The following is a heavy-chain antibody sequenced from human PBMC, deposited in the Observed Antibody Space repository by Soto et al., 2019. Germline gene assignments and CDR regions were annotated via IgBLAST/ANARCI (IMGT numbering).Heavy chain of an antibody. CDR2: ISRNGGST. Sequence: EVQLLESGGGLLQPGGSLRLSCAAPGFTFRSYAMNWVRQAPGKGLEWVSGISRNGGSTYYADPVKGRFTISRDNSKNTWYLQMNSLRAEDTALYYCAKDNGPPGTTDWYFDFWGRGTLVSVSS. CDR3: AKDNGPPGTTDWYFDF. V-gene: IGHV3-23*01. D-gene: IGHD2-8*01. CDR1: GFTFRSYA. J-gene: IGHJ2*01.